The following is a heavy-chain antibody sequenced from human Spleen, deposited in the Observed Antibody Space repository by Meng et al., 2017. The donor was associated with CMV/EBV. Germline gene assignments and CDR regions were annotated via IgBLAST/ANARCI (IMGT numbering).Heavy chain of an antibody. D-gene: IGHD5-12*01. CDR1: GYNFNKNW. J-gene: IGHJ4*02. V-gene: IGHV5-51*01. CDR2: IYPGDSDT. CDR3: ARQRGYSGYESFDY. Sequence: GESLKISCKGSGYNFNKNWILWVRQMPGKGLEWMGIIYPGDSDTRYSPSFQGQVTISADKSISTAYLQWSSLKASDTAMYYCARQRGYSGYESFDYWGQGTLVTVSS.